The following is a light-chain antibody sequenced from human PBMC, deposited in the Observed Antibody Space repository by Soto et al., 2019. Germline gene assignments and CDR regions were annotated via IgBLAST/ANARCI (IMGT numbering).Light chain of an antibody. CDR2: DGN. CDR1: SSDVGGYHY. V-gene: IGLV2-11*01. J-gene: IGLJ2*01. CDR3: CSHAGSYTLV. Sequence: QSALTQPRSVSGSPGQSVTLSCTGTSSDVGGYHYVSWYQHHPGKAPKIIIYDGNKRPSGVPDRFSGSKSGNTASLTISGLQTEDEADYYCCSHAGSYTLVFGGGTKVTVL.